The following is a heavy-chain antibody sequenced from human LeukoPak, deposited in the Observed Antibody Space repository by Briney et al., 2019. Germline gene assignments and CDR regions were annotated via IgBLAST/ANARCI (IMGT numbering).Heavy chain of an antibody. CDR2: FYHSGA. Sequence: PSETLSLTCTVAGDSMSSSYWSWIRQPLGKGLEWIGYFYHSGADYNPSLKSRVTISGDMSNNQFSLKLSSVTAADMAIYYCARGWRGDHFDYWGQGTLVSVSS. CDR1: GDSMSSSY. V-gene: IGHV4-59*01. J-gene: IGHJ4*02. CDR3: ARGWRGDHFDY. D-gene: IGHD3-16*01.